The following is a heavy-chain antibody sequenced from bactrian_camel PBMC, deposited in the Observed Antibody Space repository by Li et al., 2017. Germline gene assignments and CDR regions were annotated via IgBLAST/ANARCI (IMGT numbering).Heavy chain of an antibody. V-gene: IGHV3-3*01. Sequence: HVQLVESGGGSVQAGGSLRLSCVASGVSYWRYCMGWFRQVPGKEREGVAAIFDRTYYADSVKGRFTISQDDASKTLFLRMSNLRPEDTAEYVCAADSPGWCAGGRFLSRNLARYWGQGTQVTVS. D-gene: IGHD5*01. CDR2: IFDRT. CDR3: AADSPGWCAGGRFLSRNLARY. CDR1: GVSYWRYC. J-gene: IGHJ4*01.